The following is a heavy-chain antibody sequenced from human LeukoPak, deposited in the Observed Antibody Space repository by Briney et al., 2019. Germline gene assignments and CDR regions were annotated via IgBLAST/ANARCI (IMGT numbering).Heavy chain of an antibody. Sequence: PGGSLRLSCAVSGFIFSSHGMHWVRQAPGKGLEYVSGINDNGGSTYYANSVKGRFTVSRDNSKNTLYLQMGSLRAEDMAVYFCARDFSWAFDSWGQGTQVTVSS. D-gene: IGHD6-13*01. CDR1: GFIFSSHG. CDR3: ARDFSWAFDS. J-gene: IGHJ4*02. CDR2: INDNGGST. V-gene: IGHV3-64*01.